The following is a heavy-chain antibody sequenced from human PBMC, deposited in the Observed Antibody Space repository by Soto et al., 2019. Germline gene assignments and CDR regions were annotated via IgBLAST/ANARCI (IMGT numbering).Heavy chain of an antibody. CDR2: ISTDRGDT. Sequence: QVQLVQSGAEVKKPEASVKVSCKASGYSFTTHDITWLRQAPGKGLEWVGGISTDRGDTIYPQNLQGRVTMTTDSSTSTVYMELKSLRSDDTAVYYCARDDLNRGGKYFDYWGQGTLVTVSS. D-gene: IGHD2-15*01. CDR3: ARDDLNRGGKYFDY. V-gene: IGHV1-18*01. CDR1: GYSFTTHD. J-gene: IGHJ4*02.